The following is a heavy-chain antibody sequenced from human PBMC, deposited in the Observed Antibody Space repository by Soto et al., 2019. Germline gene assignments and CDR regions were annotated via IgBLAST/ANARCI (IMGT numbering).Heavy chain of an antibody. CDR2: IIPIFGTA. J-gene: IGHJ6*02. Sequence: ASVKVSCKASGGTFSSYAISWVRQAPGQGLEWMGGIIPIFGTANYAQKFQGRVTITADKSTSTAYMELSSLRSEDTAVYYCARVSGGTDHYYYYGVDVWGQGTTVTVSS. CDR3: ARVSGGTDHYYYYGVDV. V-gene: IGHV1-69*06. D-gene: IGHD1-1*01. CDR1: GGTFSSYA.